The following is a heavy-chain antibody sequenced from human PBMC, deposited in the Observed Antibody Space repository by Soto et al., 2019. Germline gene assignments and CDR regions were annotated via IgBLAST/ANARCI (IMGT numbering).Heavy chain of an antibody. V-gene: IGHV1-18*04. D-gene: IGHD2-2*01. CDR1: GYTFISYG. J-gene: IGHJ4*02. CDR2: ISAYNGNT. Sequence: GASVKVSCKASGYTFISYGISWVRQAPGQGLEWMGWISAYNGNTNYAQKLQGRVTMTTDTSTSTAYMELRSLRSDDTAVYYCAREGYCSSTSCYSAFDYWGLGTLVTV. CDR3: AREGYCSSTSCYSAFDY.